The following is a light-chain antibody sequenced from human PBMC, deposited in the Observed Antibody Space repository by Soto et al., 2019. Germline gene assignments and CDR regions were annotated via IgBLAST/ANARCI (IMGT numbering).Light chain of an antibody. CDR2: AAS. CDR1: QSISSY. J-gene: IGKJ1*01. V-gene: IGKV1-39*01. CDR3: QQSYSTPPWT. Sequence: DIQMTQSPSSLSASVGDRVTITCLASQSISSYLNWYQQKPGKAPKLLIYAASSFQSGVPSRFSRSGSVTDFTLAISSLQPEDFATYDCQQSYSTPPWTFGQGTKVEIK.